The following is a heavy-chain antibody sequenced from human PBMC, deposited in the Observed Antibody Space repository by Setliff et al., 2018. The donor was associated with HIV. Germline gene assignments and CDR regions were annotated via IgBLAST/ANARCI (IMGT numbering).Heavy chain of an antibody. V-gene: IGHV4-61*09. CDR3: ARAYQWLVIEAFDF. CDR2: IYTSGRT. CDR1: GGSISSGRYY. D-gene: IGHD6-19*01. Sequence: SETLSLTCTVSGGSISSGRYYWSWIRQPAGKGLEWIGHIYTSGRTNYNPSLKSRVTISVDTSKNQFSLKLSSVTAADTAVDYCARAYQWLVIEAFDFWGQGTMVTVSS. J-gene: IGHJ3*01.